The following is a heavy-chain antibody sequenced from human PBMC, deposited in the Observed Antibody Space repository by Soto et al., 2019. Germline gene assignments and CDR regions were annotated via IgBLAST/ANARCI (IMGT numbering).Heavy chain of an antibody. CDR3: ARSRAMIRRVFGSNNYFDY. J-gene: IGHJ4*02. CDR2: MNPNSGNT. Sequence: QVHLVQSGAEVRKPGARVKLSCKASGYAFTSYDINWVLQAAGQGLEWMGWMNPNSGNTGYAQKFQGRVTMTRNNSISTAYMELSSLRSEDTAVYYCARSRAMIRRVFGSNNYFDYWGQGTLVTVSS. CDR1: GYAFTSYD. D-gene: IGHD3-10*01. V-gene: IGHV1-8*01.